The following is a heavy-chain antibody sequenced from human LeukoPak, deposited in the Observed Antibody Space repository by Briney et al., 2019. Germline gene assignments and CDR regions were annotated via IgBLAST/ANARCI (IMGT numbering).Heavy chain of an antibody. V-gene: IGHV1-2*06. Sequence: ASVKVSCKASGYTFIDYYMHWVRQAPGQGLEWMGRINPNSGDTNFAQKFRGRVTMTRNTSINTAYMELNRLRSDDTAVYYCARGGAAAGTKYNWFDPWGQGTLVTVSS. D-gene: IGHD6-13*01. CDR2: INPNSGDT. CDR3: ARGGAAAGTKYNWFDP. CDR1: GYTFIDYY. J-gene: IGHJ5*02.